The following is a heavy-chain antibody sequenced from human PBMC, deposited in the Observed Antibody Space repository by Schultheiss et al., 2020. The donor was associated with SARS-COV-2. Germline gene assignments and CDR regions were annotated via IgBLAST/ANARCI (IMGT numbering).Heavy chain of an antibody. CDR3: AKDLSVIAAAGTGLDY. V-gene: IGHV3-53*01. CDR2: IYSGGST. J-gene: IGHJ4*02. D-gene: IGHD6-13*01. Sequence: GGSLRLSCAASGFTVSSNYMSWVRQAPGKGLEWVSVIYSGGSTYYADSVKGRFTISRDNSKNTLYLQMNSLRAEDTAVYYCAKDLSVIAAAGTGLDYWGQGTLVTVSS. CDR1: GFTVSSNY.